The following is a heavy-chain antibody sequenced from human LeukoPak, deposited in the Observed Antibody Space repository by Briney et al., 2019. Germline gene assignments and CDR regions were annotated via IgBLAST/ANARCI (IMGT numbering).Heavy chain of an antibody. Sequence: SETLSLTCTVSGGSISSSSYYWGWIRQPPGKGLAWIGSIYYSGSTYYNPSLKSRVTISVDTSKNQFSLKLSSVTAADTAVYYCARHRSITMVRGVIGYWGQGTLVTVSS. J-gene: IGHJ4*02. CDR3: ARHRSITMVRGVIGY. V-gene: IGHV4-39*01. CDR2: IYYSGST. D-gene: IGHD3-10*01. CDR1: GGSISSSSYY.